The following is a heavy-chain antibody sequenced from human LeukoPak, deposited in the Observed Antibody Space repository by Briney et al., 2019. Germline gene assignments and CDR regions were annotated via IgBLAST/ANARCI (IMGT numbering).Heavy chain of an antibody. CDR3: ARMGRIVVVPAANSHYYYGMDV. D-gene: IGHD2-2*01. Sequence: SETLSLTCAVYGGSFSGYYWSWIRQPPGKGLEWIGEINHSGCTNYNPSLKSRVTISVDTSKNQFSLKLSSVTAADTAVYYCARMGRIVVVPAANSHYYYGMDVWGKGTTVTVSS. CDR1: GGSFSGYY. V-gene: IGHV4-34*01. CDR2: INHSGCT. J-gene: IGHJ6*04.